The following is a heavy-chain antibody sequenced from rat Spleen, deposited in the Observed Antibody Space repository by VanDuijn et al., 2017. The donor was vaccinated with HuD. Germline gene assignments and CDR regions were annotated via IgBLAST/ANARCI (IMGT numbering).Heavy chain of an antibody. CDR3: AKDPWDSGANWFAY. D-gene: IGHD4-3*01. J-gene: IGHJ3*01. CDR2: ISYDGSAT. CDR1: GFTFSDYY. V-gene: IGHV5-20*01. Sequence: EVQLVESGGGLVQPGRSLKLSCAASGFTFSDYYMAWVRQAPTKGLEWVASISYDGSATYYRDSVKGRFTLSRDNAKSTLFLQMGSLRSEDTATYYCAKDPWDSGANWFAYWGQGTLVTVSS.